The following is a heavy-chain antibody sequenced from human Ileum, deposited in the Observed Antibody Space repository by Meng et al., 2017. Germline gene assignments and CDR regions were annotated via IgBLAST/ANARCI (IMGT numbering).Heavy chain of an antibody. V-gene: IGHV4-4*02. D-gene: IGHD2-15*01. CDR2: IYLAGSP. CDR1: GGSISSIFY. CDR3: VRHGGKYFNS. Sequence: VQLQGAGHGWWGLAGTLSFPCPVSGGSISSIFYWSWVRQSPGKGLEWIGQIYLAGSPNYNPSLESRVTISVDKSKNQFSLRLTSVTAADTAIFYCVRHGGKYFNSWGQGTLVTVSS. J-gene: IGHJ4*02.